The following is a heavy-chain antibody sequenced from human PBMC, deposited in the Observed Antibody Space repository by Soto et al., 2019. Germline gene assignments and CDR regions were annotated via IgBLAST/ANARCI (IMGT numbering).Heavy chain of an antibody. V-gene: IGHV3-48*03. CDR1: GFTFTNYE. Sequence: GGSLRLSCAAYGFTFTNYEMNWVRQAPGKGLEWVSHISRSGSTINYADSVKGRFTISRDNANKSLYLQMNSLRVEDTAVYYCARQVNWNYPAGGMDVWGQGTTVTVSS. J-gene: IGHJ6*02. CDR2: ISRSGSTI. D-gene: IGHD1-7*01. CDR3: ARQVNWNYPAGGMDV.